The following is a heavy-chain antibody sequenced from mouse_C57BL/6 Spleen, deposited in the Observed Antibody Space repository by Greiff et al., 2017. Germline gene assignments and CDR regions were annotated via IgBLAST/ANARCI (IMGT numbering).Heavy chain of an antibody. J-gene: IGHJ4*01. Sequence: EVQLVESGGGLVKPGGSLKLSCAASGFTFSSYAMSWVRQTPDKRLEWVATISDGGSYTYYPDNVKGRFTISRDTAKNNLYLQMSHLKSEDTAMYDCERDKGDYAMDDWGQGTSLTVSS. V-gene: IGHV5-4*01. D-gene: IGHD1-3*01. CDR1: GFTFSSYA. CDR2: ISDGGSYT. CDR3: ERDKGDYAMDD.